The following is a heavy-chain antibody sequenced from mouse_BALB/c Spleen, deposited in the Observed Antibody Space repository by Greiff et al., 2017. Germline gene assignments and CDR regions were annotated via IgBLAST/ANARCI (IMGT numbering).Heavy chain of an antibody. D-gene: IGHD2-4*01. CDR3: ASDYAWLAY. V-gene: IGHV14-1*02. CDR1: GFNIKDYY. CDR2: IDPENGNT. J-gene: IGHJ3*01. Sequence: VQLQQSGAELVRPGALVKLSCKASGFNIKDYYMHWVKQRPEQGLEWIGWIDPENGNTIYDPKFQGKASITADTSSNTAYLQLSSLTSEDTAVYYCASDYAWLAYGGQGTLVTVSA.